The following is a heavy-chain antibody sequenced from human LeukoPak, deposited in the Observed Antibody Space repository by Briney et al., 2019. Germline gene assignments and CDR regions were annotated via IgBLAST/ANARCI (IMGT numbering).Heavy chain of an antibody. J-gene: IGHJ4*02. CDR3: ARQTGTTSYFDY. CDR1: GFTVSSNY. V-gene: IGHV3-53*01. D-gene: IGHD1-1*01. CDR2: IYSGGST. Sequence: GGSLRLSCAASGFTVSSNYMSWVRQAPGKRLEWVSVIYSGGSTYYADSVKGRFSISRDNSKNTLYLQMNSLRAEDTAVYYCARQTGTTSYFDYWGQGTLVTVSS.